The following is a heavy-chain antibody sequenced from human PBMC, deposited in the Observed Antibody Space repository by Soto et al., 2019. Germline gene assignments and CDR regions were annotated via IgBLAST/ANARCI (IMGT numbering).Heavy chain of an antibody. V-gene: IGHV4-34*01. Sequence: SETLSLTCAVYGGSFSGYYWSWIRQPPGKGLEWIGEINHSGSTNYNPSLKSRVTISVDTSKNQFSLKLSSVTAADTAVYYCARGVWGGYDLEDPKNDVGRKLPYYYYYMDVWGKGTTVTVSS. J-gene: IGHJ6*03. CDR1: GGSFSGYY. D-gene: IGHD5-12*01. CDR2: INHSGST. CDR3: ARGVWGGYDLEDPKNDVGRKLPYYYYYMDV.